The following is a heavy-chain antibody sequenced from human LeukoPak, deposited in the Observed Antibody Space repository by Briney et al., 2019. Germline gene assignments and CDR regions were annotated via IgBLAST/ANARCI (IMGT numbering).Heavy chain of an antibody. CDR1: GFTFSSYG. CDR2: ISGSGGST. V-gene: IGHV3-23*01. Sequence: PGGSLRLSCAASGFTFSSYGMHWVRQAPGKGLEWVSAISGSGGSTYYADSVKGRFTISRDNSKNTLYLQMNSLRAEDTAVYYCAKSSDSSGYYSPFDPWGQGTLVTVSS. CDR3: AKSSDSSGYYSPFDP. D-gene: IGHD3-22*01. J-gene: IGHJ5*02.